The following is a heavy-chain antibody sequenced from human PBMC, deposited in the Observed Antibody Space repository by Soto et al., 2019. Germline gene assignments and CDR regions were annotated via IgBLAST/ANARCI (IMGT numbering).Heavy chain of an antibody. D-gene: IGHD2-15*01. CDR1: GYTFTSYG. CDR2: TSAYNGNT. Sequence: ASVKVSCKASGYTFTSYGISWVRQAPGQGLEWMGWTSAYNGNTNYAQKLQGRVTMTTDTSTSTAYMELRSLRSDDTAVYYCARILSGVGGTNRAYFAYWGHGTLVTVSS. CDR3: ARILSGVGGTNRAYFAY. V-gene: IGHV1-18*01. J-gene: IGHJ4*01.